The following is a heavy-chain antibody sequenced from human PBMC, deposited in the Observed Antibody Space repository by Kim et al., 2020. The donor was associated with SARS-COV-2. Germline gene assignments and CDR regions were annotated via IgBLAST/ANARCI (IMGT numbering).Heavy chain of an antibody. D-gene: IGHD3-3*01. V-gene: IGHV4-39*07. J-gene: IGHJ2*01. CDR2: IYYSGST. CDR1: GGSISSSSYY. Sequence: SETLSLTCTVSGGSISSSSYYWGWIRQPPGKGLEWIGCIYYSGSTYYNPSLKSRVTISVDTSKNQFSLKLSSVTAADTAVYYCARLGDFWSGYLTPDWYFDLRGRGTLVTVSS. CDR3: ARLGDFWSGYLTPDWYFDL.